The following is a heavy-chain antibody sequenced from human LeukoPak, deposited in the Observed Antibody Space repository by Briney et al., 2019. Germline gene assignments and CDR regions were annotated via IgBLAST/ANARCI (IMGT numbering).Heavy chain of an antibody. J-gene: IGHJ4*02. D-gene: IGHD1-26*01. CDR3: ARPPGAVGATFDY. CDR2: ISGSGGST. V-gene: IGHV3-23*01. Sequence: PGGSLRLSCTASGFIFNNYAMSWVRQAPGKGLEWVSSISGSGGSTNYADSVKGRFTISRDNSKNTLYLQMNSLRAEDTAVYYCARPPGAVGATFDYWGQGTLVTVSS. CDR1: GFIFNNYA.